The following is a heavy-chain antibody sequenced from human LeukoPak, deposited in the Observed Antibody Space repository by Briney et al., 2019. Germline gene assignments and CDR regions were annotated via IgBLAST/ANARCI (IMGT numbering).Heavy chain of an antibody. V-gene: IGHV1-18*01. J-gene: IGHJ5*02. Sequence: ASVKVSCKASGYTFTSYGISWVRQAPGQGLEWMGWISAYNGNTNNAQKLQGRVTMTTDTSTSTAYMELRSLRSDDTAVYYCARDLVPAAITTSGNWFDPWGQGTLVTVSS. CDR1: GYTFTSYG. CDR3: ARDLVPAAITTSGNWFDP. CDR2: ISAYNGNT. D-gene: IGHD2-2*02.